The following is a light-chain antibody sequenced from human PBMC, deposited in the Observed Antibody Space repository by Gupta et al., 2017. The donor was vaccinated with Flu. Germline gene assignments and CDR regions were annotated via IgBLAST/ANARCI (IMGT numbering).Light chain of an antibody. CDR3: QQYFNYPYT. V-gene: IGKV1-16*01. Sequence: RVSITCRASQGISNYLAWFQQKPGEAPKSLIYSVSSLHSGVPPRFGGSGSATSFTLTINSLQPEDFATYYCQQYFNYPYTFGQGTKLEIK. J-gene: IGKJ2*01. CDR2: SVS. CDR1: QGISNY.